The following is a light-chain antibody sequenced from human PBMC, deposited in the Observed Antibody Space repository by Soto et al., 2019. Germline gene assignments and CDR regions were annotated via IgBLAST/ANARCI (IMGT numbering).Light chain of an antibody. CDR1: SSNIGSNT. J-gene: IGLJ1*01. CDR2: SNN. V-gene: IGLV1-44*01. Sequence: QSVLTQPPSASGTPGQRVTISCSGSSSNIGSNTVNWYRQLPATAPKLLIYSNNQRPSGVPDRFSGSKSGTSASLAISGLQSEDEADYYCAAWDDSLNGLYVFGTGTKVTVL. CDR3: AAWDDSLNGLYV.